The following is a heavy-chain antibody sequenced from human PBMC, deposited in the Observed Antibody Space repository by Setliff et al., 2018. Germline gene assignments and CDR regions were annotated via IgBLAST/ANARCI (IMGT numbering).Heavy chain of an antibody. CDR2: ISVYNGKT. J-gene: IGHJ4*02. Sequence: GASVKVSCKASGYTFTSYGFSWVRQAPGQGLEWMGWISVYNGKTKYAQKFQGRVTMTTDTSTRTAYMEVTGLRSDDTAVYYCATEKFPGDWGDYWGQGTLVTVSS. D-gene: IGHD2-21*01. CDR1: GYTFTSYG. V-gene: IGHV1-18*01. CDR3: ATEKFPGDWGDY.